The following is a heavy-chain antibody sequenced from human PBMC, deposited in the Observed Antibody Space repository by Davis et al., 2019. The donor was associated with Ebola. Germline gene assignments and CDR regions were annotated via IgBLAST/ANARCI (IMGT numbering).Heavy chain of an antibody. V-gene: IGHV3-9*01. J-gene: IGHJ4*02. CDR2: ITWNSGGT. CDR1: GFTFDDYP. Sequence: GGSLRLSCAASGFTFDDYPMYWVRQVAGKGLEWVSGITWNSGGTVYADSVKGRFTISRDNAKNSLYLQMNSLTSEDTATYYCVKDKYPGKASGGNYFDSWGQGTLVTVSS. D-gene: IGHD6-13*01. CDR3: VKDKYPGKASGGNYFDS.